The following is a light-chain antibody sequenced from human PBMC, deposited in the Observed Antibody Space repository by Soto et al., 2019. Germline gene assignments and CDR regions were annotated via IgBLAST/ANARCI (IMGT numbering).Light chain of an antibody. V-gene: IGLV2-14*01. Sequence: GVSYRFSGSKSGNTASLTISGLQAEDEADYYCTSYTSYSTYVFGTGTKLTVL. CDR3: TSYTSYSTYV. J-gene: IGLJ1*01.